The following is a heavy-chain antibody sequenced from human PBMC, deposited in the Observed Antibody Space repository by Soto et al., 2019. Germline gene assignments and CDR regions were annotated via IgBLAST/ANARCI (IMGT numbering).Heavy chain of an antibody. CDR3: AKSRVDSGRGYFDL. V-gene: IGHV3-23*01. J-gene: IGHJ2*01. CDR2: IGTTGGDT. D-gene: IGHD6-25*01. Sequence: EVQLLESGGGLVQPGGSLRLSCAASGFTFSIYPMSWVRQTPEKGLEWVSTIGTTGGDTYYADSVRGRSTISRDDSKNTLYLQMSSLRAEESAVYYCAKSRVDSGRGYFDLWGRGTLVTVSP. CDR1: GFTFSIYP.